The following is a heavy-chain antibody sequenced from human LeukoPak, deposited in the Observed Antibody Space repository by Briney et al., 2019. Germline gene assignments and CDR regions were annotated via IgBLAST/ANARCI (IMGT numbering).Heavy chain of an antibody. V-gene: IGHV3-7*01. J-gene: IGHJ4*02. CDR3: AGRSGSFDY. CDR2: IKQDGSKK. Sequence: GGSLRLSCAASGFTFSSYWMSWVRQAPGKGLEWVANIKQDGSKKNYVDSVKGRFTISGDNAKNSLYLQMNSLRVGDTAVYYCAGRSGSFDYWGQGTLVTVSS. CDR1: GFTFSSYW. D-gene: IGHD3-10*01.